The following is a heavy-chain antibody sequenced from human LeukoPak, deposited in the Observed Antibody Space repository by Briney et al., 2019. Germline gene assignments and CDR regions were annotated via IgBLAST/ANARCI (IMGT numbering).Heavy chain of an antibody. V-gene: IGHV4-34*01. J-gene: IGHJ2*01. Sequence: SETLSLTCAVYGGSFSGYYWSWIRQPPGKGLEWIGEINHSGSTNYNPSLKSRVTISVDTSKNQFSLKLSSVTAADTAVYHCARHSTTMVRIRYFDLWGRGTLVTVSS. CDR3: ARHSTTMVRIRYFDL. CDR2: INHSGST. D-gene: IGHD3-10*01. CDR1: GGSFSGYY.